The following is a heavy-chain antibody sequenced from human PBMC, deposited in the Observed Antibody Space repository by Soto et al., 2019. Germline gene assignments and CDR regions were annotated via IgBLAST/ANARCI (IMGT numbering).Heavy chain of an antibody. Sequence: ASVKVSCKASGYTFTSYDINWVRQATGQGLERMGWMNPNSGNTGYAQKFQGRVTMTRNTSISTAYMELSSLRSEDTAVYYCARGYYYGSGSYVNYYYYGMDVWGQGTTVTVSS. J-gene: IGHJ6*02. CDR3: ARGYYYGSGSYVNYYYYGMDV. CDR1: GYTFTSYD. D-gene: IGHD3-10*01. V-gene: IGHV1-8*01. CDR2: MNPNSGNT.